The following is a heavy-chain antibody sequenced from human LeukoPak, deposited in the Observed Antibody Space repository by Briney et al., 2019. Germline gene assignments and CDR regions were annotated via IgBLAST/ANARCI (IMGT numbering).Heavy chain of an antibody. CDR2: IHYSGKA. D-gene: IGHD3-16*01. V-gene: IGHV4-59*01. CDR3: ARFGVYYDMGV. CDR1: GGSISGYY. Sequence: SETLSLTCTVSGGSISGYYWTWIRQPPGKGLEWIGQIHYSGKADYNPSLRSRITISVDTSKNQMSLKLSSVTAADTAVYYCARFGVYYDMGVWGQGTTVTVS. J-gene: IGHJ6*02.